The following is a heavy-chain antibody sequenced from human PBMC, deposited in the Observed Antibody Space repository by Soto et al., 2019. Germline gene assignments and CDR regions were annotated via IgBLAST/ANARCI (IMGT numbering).Heavy chain of an antibody. CDR1: GGTFSNYA. CDR2: VTPKLATA. D-gene: IGHD5-12*01. J-gene: IGHJ3*02. V-gene: IGHV1-69*01. Sequence: QVQLVQSGAEVKKPRSSVKDSCKASGGTFSNYAINWVRQAPGLGLEWMGQVTPKLATAKHAQKFQGRVSITVDESASTAYMYLSSLRSEDTAVYFCARRRDGFNSAFDTWGQGTLVTVSS. CDR3: ARRRDGFNSAFDT.